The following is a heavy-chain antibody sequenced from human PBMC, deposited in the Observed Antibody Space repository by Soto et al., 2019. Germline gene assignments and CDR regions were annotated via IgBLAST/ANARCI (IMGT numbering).Heavy chain of an antibody. D-gene: IGHD5-12*01. CDR2: ISGNGGST. CDR1: GFFFSSYA. J-gene: IGHJ5*02. V-gene: IGHV3-23*01. Sequence: LRLSCAASGFFFSSYAMSWVRQAPGKGLEWVSSISGNGGSTYYADSVKGRFTISRDNSKNTQYLQMDSLRAEDTAVYYCAKDRYINSFNCIDPWGQGTLVTVSS. CDR3: AKDRYINSFNCIDP.